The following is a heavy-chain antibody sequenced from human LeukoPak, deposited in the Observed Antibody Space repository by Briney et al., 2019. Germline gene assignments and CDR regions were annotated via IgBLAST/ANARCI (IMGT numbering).Heavy chain of an antibody. D-gene: IGHD2-2*01. J-gene: IGHJ6*02. CDR2: VSGSGGST. CDR1: GLTFRNYA. CDR3: AKWLGYCTSTSCYGMDV. V-gene: IGHV3-23*01. Sequence: GGSLRLSCAASGLTFRNYAMSWVRQPPGKGLEWVSGVSGSGGSTYYTDSVKGRFTIPRDNSENTVYLQMNSLRADDTAVYYCAKWLGYCTSTSCYGMDVWGQGTTVTVSS.